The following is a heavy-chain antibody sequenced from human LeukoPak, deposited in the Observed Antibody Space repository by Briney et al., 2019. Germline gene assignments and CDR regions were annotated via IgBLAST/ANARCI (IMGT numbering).Heavy chain of an antibody. CDR2: ISGSGGST. Sequence: GGSLRLSCAASGFTFSSYAVSWVRQAPGKGLEWVSAISGSGGSTYYADSVKGRFTISRDNSKNTLYLQMNSLRAEDTAVYYCAKSANYDILTGYYFFDYWGQGTLVTVSS. V-gene: IGHV3-23*01. D-gene: IGHD3-9*01. J-gene: IGHJ4*02. CDR3: AKSANYDILTGYYFFDY. CDR1: GFTFSSYA.